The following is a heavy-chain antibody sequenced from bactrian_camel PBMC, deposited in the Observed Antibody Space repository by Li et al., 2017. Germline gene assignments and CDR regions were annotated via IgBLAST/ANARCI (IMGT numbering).Heavy chain of an antibody. Sequence: HVQLVESGGGSVQAGGSLSVSCTASGYTSMSYYCMGWFRQAPGKEREEVAVISTAGSTSYADSVKGRFTISRDNAKNTLYLQMNSLKVEDTAMYYCATRRYCTTMSPAAFGYWGQGTQVTVS. J-gene: IGHJ6*01. CDR2: ISTAGST. CDR1: GYTSMSYY. V-gene: IGHV3S55*01. CDR3: ATRRYCTTMSPAAFGY. D-gene: IGHD1*01.